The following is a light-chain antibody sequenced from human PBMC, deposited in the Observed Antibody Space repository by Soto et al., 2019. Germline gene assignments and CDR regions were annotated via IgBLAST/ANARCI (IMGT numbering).Light chain of an antibody. CDR2: DAS. V-gene: IGKV3-20*01. J-gene: IGKJ5*01. Sequence: EIVLTQSPGTLSLSPGERVTLSCRASHGLSSGYLAWYQQKFGQAPRLLIYDASRRATGIPERFSGSGSGTDFTLTINRLEPEDFAVYYCQQYNKWPQTFGQGTRLEIK. CDR3: QQYNKWPQT. CDR1: HGLSSGY.